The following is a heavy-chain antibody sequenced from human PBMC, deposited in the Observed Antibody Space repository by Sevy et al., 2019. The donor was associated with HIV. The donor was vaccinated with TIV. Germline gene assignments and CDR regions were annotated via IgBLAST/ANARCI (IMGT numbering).Heavy chain of an antibody. CDR3: ARQGFPGDFWSGYYYYYYGMDV. CDR1: GGSISSSSYY. D-gene: IGHD3-3*01. CDR2: IYYSGST. J-gene: IGHJ6*02. Sequence: SETLSLTCTVSGGSISSSSYYWGWIRQPPGKGLEWIGSIYYSGSTYYNPSLKSRVTISVDTSKNQFSLKLSSVTAADTAVYYCARQGFPGDFWSGYYYYYYGMDVWGQGTTVTVSS. V-gene: IGHV4-39*01.